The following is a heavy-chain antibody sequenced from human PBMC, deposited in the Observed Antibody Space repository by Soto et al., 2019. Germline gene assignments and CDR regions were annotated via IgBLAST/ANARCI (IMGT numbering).Heavy chain of an antibody. V-gene: IGHV1-18*01. J-gene: IGHJ4*02. CDR3: ARGYSSGWYGPTFGY. CDR1: GYTFTSYG. D-gene: IGHD6-19*01. Sequence: ASVKVSCKASGYTFTSYGISWVRQAPGQGLEWMGWISAYNGNTNYAQKLQGRVTMTTDTSTSTAYMELRSLRSDDTAVYYCARGYSSGWYGPTFGYWGQGTLVTVSS. CDR2: ISAYNGNT.